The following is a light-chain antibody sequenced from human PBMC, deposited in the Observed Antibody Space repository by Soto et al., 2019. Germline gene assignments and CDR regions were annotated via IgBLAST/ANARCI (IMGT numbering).Light chain of an antibody. J-gene: IGKJ1*01. V-gene: IGKV3-20*01. CDR1: QSVSNNY. CDR3: KQYGSSGT. CDR2: GAS. Sequence: EIVLPQSPGTLSLSPGERATLSRRASQSVSNNYLAWYQQKPGQDPRLLIYGASNRATGIPDRFSGSGSGTDFTLTISRLEPEDFAVYYCKQYGSSGTFGQGNKVDIK.